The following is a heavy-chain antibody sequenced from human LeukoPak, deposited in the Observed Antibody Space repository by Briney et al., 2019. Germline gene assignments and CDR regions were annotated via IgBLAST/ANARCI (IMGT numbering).Heavy chain of an antibody. D-gene: IGHD2-15*01. CDR1: GYTFTTFG. Sequence: GASVKVSCEASGYTFTTFGITWVRQAPGQGLEWMGWISTYNGNTNYAQNLQGRVTMTTDTSTNTAYMELRSLTSDDTAVYYCARVGSDCSDGNCYWGQGTLVTVSS. J-gene: IGHJ4*02. CDR3: ARVGSDCSDGNCY. V-gene: IGHV1-18*01. CDR2: ISTYNGNT.